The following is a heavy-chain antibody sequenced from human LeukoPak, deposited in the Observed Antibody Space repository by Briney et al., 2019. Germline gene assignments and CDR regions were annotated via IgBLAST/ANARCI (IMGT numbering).Heavy chain of an antibody. J-gene: IGHJ4*02. V-gene: IGHV4-39*02. D-gene: IGHD1-26*01. CDR3: VRGGIYLERPFDY. CDR1: GGSFSSSANY. Sequence: SETLSLTCTVSGGSFSSSANYWGWIRQPPGEELEWIGSVYYTGSTFYNPSLRSRVTISIDTSKTHFSLSLRFVTAADTAVYYCVRGGIYLERPFDYWGQGTLVTVSS. CDR2: VYYTGST.